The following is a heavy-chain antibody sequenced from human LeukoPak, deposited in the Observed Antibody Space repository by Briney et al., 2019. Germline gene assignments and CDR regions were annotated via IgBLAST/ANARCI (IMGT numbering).Heavy chain of an antibody. Sequence: SETLSLTCTVSGGSISSYYWSWIRQPPGKGLEWIGYIYYSGSTNYNPSLKSRVTISVDTSKNQFSLKLSSVTAADTAVYYCARGGAAAGTENAFDIWGQGTMVTVSS. CDR1: GGSISSYY. D-gene: IGHD6-13*01. J-gene: IGHJ3*02. CDR2: IYYSGST. V-gene: IGHV4-59*01. CDR3: ARGGAAAGTENAFDI.